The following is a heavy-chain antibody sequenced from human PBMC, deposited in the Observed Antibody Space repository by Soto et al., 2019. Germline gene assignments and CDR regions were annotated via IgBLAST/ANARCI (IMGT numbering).Heavy chain of an antibody. CDR3: ARGVYSSSSGGGGGYYMDV. D-gene: IGHD6-6*01. J-gene: IGHJ6*03. V-gene: IGHV1-8*01. CDR1: GYTFTIYD. Sequence: ASVKVSCKASGYTFTIYDINWVRQATGQGLEWMGWMNPNSGNTGYAQKFQGRVTMTRNTSISTAYMELSSLRSEDTAVYYCARGVYSSSSGGGGGYYMDVWGKGTTVTVSS. CDR2: MNPNSGNT.